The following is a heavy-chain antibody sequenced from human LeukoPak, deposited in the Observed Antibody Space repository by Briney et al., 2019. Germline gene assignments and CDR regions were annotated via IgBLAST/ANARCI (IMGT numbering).Heavy chain of an antibody. Sequence: SVSLSCTASGYTFTSYGISWVPHAPGQGLEWMGWISAYNGNTNYAQKLQGRVTMTTDTSTSTAYMELRSLRSDDTAVYYCASYSGSYSRAFDIWGQGTMVTVSS. CDR2: ISAYNGNT. J-gene: IGHJ3*02. V-gene: IGHV1-18*01. CDR3: ASYSGSYSRAFDI. D-gene: IGHD1-26*01. CDR1: GYTFTSYG.